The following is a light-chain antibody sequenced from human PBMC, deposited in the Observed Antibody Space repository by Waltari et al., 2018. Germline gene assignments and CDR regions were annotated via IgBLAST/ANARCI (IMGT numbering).Light chain of an antibody. Sequence: SCRASPSGSSYVAWYQQKPGQAPRLLIYDASNRATGIPARFSGSGSGTDFTLTISSLEPEDFAVYYCQQRSNWPITFGQGTRLEIK. CDR3: QQRSNWPIT. CDR2: DAS. J-gene: IGKJ5*01. CDR1: PSGSSY. V-gene: IGKV3-11*01.